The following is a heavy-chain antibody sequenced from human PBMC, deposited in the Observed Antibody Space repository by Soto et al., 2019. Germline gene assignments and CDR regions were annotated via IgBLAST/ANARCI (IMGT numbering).Heavy chain of an antibody. CDR3: ARRWGYSFDY. CDR1: GGSISSYY. J-gene: IGHJ4*02. CDR2: IYYSGST. D-gene: IGHD7-27*01. Sequence: QLQLQESGPGLVKPSETLSLTCTVSGGSISSYYWGWIRRPPGKGLEWIGSIYYSGSTYYNPSLKRRVTIPVDTSKNQFSPTLSSVTAADTAVYYCARRWGYSFDYWGQGTLVTVSS. V-gene: IGHV4-39*01.